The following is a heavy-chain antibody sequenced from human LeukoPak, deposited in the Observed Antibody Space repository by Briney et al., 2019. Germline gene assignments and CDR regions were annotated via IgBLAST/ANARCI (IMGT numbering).Heavy chain of an antibody. D-gene: IGHD6-13*01. CDR2: IKQDGSEK. Sequence: PGGSLRLSCAASGFTFSSYWMSWVRQAPGKGLEWVANIKQDGSEKYYVDSVKGRFTISRDNTENSLSLQLNGLRAEDTAVYYCARDGTAAGLYFDLWGQGTLVTVSS. CDR1: GFTFSSYW. CDR3: ARDGTAAGLYFDL. J-gene: IGHJ4*01. V-gene: IGHV3-7*01.